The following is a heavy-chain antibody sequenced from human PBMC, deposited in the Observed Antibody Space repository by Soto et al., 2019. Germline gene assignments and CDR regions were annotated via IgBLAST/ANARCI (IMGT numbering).Heavy chain of an antibody. CDR2: ISGIGGST. Sequence: GGSLRLSCAASGFTFTDYALSWVRQAPGKGLGWVATISGIGGSTYRADSVKGRLSISRDHSKNTVSLLMHRLRAEDTAVYFCARASSGYISSWYYFDYWGRGTLVTVSS. D-gene: IGHD6-13*01. V-gene: IGHV3-23*01. CDR1: GFTFTDYA. CDR3: ARASSGYISSWYYFDY. J-gene: IGHJ4*02.